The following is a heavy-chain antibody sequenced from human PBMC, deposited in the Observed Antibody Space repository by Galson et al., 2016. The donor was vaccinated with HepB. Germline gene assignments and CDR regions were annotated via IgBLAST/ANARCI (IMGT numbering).Heavy chain of an antibody. CDR3: AHSPTAVSASFDAFDI. Sequence: PALVKPTQTLTLTCTFSGFSLRTSGEGVGWIRQPPGKALEWLALVYWDDYKRHSPSLLSRLTITKDTSKNRVVLTMANMDPVDTGTYYCAHSPTAVSASFDAFDIWGQGTMVTVSS. CDR1: GFSLRTSGEG. D-gene: IGHD2-21*02. V-gene: IGHV2-5*02. CDR2: VYWDDYK. J-gene: IGHJ3*02.